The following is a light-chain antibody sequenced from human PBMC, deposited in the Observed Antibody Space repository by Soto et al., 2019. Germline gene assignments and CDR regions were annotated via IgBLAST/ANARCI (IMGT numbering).Light chain of an antibody. V-gene: IGKV1-27*01. J-gene: IGKJ4*01. CDR3: QKYDNAPLT. CDR2: AAS. Sequence: DIQVTQSPSSLSASVGDRVTITCRASQDISNYLAWYQQKPGKVPELLIYAASALVSGVPSRFSGSGWRTDFTLTISRLQPEDAATYYCQKYDNAPLTFGGGPRWRSN. CDR1: QDISNY.